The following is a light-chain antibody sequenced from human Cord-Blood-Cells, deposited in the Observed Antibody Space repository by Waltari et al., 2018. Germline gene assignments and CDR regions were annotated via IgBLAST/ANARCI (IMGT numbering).Light chain of an antibody. J-gene: IGLJ2*01. CDR2: DVS. V-gene: IGLV2-14*01. CDR1: SSYVGGYNY. CDR3: SSYTSSSTLKV. Sequence: QSALTQPASVSGSPGQSITISCTGTSSYVGGYNYVSGYQQHPGKAPKLMIYDVSNRPSGVSNRFSGSKSGNTASLTISGLQAEDEADYYCSSYTSSSTLKVFGGGTKLTVL.